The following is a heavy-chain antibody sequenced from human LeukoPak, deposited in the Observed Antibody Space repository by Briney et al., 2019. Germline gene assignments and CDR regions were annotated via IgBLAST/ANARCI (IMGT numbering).Heavy chain of an antibody. J-gene: IGHJ4*02. CDR2: ISYDGSNK. CDR1: GFTFSVYA. D-gene: IGHD6-19*01. V-gene: IGHV3-30*04. Sequence: GRSLRLSCAASGFTFSVYAMHWVRQAPGKGLEWVAVISYDGSNKYYADSVKGRFTISRDNSKNTLYLQMNSLRAEDTAVYYCARASDQVSGWYHYYFDYWGQGTLVTVSS. CDR3: ARASDQVSGWYHYYFDY.